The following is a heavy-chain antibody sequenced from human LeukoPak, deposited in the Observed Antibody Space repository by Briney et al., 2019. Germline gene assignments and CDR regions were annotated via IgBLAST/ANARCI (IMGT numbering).Heavy chain of an antibody. CDR3: ARSYYDSSGYYLSYFDY. D-gene: IGHD3-22*01. V-gene: IGHV3-48*01. CDR1: GFTFSSYS. J-gene: IGHJ4*02. Sequence: GGSLRLSXAASGFTFSSYSMNWVRQAPGRGLEWVSYISSSSSTIYYADSVKGRFTISRDNAKDSLYLQMNSLRAEDTAVYYCARSYYDSSGYYLSYFDYWGQRTLVTVSS. CDR2: ISSSSSTI.